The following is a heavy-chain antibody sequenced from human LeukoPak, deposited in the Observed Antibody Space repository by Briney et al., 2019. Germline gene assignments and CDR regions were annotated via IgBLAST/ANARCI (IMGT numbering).Heavy chain of an antibody. CDR1: GFIFSTYG. Sequence: PGGSLRLSRAASGFIFSTYGIHWVRQAPGKGLEWVAFIRYDGSNTHYADSVKGRFSISRDNSKNTLYLQMNSLRVEDTAVYHCAKDAGYYYYMDVWGKGTTVTVSS. CDR3: AKDAGYYYYMDV. V-gene: IGHV3-30*02. J-gene: IGHJ6*03. D-gene: IGHD6-13*01. CDR2: IRYDGSNT.